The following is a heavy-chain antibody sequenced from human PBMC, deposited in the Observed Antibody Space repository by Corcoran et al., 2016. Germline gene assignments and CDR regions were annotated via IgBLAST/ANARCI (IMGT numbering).Heavy chain of an antibody. Sequence: QVQLVQSGAEVKKPGSSVKVSCKASGGTFSSYAISWVRQAPGQGLEWMGGIIPIFGTANYAQKFQGRVTITADKSTSTAYMELSSLRSEDTAVYYCAGDPIRRTVMVPRPAGDYYYGMDVWGQGTTVTVSS. CDR3: AGDPIRRTVMVPRPAGDYYYGMDV. CDR1: GGTFSSYA. J-gene: IGHJ6*02. D-gene: IGHD5-18*01. V-gene: IGHV1-69*06. CDR2: IIPIFGTA.